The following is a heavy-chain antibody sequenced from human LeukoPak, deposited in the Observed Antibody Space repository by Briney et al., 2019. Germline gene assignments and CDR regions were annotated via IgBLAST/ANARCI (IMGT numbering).Heavy chain of an antibody. J-gene: IGHJ6*02. V-gene: IGHV3-30-3*01. Sequence: XMHWVRQAXGXGXEWVAVXSYDGSNKYYADSVKGRFTISRDNSKNTLYLQMNSLRAEDTAVYYCARDSQTIQLWLLVYYYGMDVWGQGTTVTVSS. D-gene: IGHD5-18*01. CDR3: ARDSQTIQLWLLVYYYGMDV. CDR2: XSYDGSNK. CDR1: X.